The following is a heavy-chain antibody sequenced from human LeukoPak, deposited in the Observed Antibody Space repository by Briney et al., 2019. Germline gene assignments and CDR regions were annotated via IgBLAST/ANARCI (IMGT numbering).Heavy chain of an antibody. V-gene: IGHV4-59*01. CDR3: ARVVTTVTNYYYYGMDV. CDR2: IYYSGGT. Sequence: SETLSLTCTVSGGSISSYYWSWIRQTPGQVPEWIGYIYYSGGTNYNPSLKSRVTISVDTSKKQFSLKLTSVTAADTAAYYCARVVTTVTNYYYYGMDVWGQGTTVTVSS. D-gene: IGHD4-17*01. CDR1: GGSISSYY. J-gene: IGHJ6*02.